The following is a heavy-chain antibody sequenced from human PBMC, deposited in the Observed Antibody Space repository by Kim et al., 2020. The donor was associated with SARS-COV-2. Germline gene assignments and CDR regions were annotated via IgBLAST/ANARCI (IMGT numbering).Heavy chain of an antibody. CDR1: GFTFSDYY. Sequence: GGSLRLSCAASGFTFSDYYMSWIRQAPGKGLEWVSYISSSSSYTNYADSVKGRFTISRDNAKNSLYLQMNSLRAEDTAVDYCASTSIAARSGGAAYYYYGMDVWGQGTTVTVSS. J-gene: IGHJ6*02. CDR3: ASTSIAARSGGAAYYYYGMDV. D-gene: IGHD6-6*01. CDR2: ISSSSSYT. V-gene: IGHV3-11*03.